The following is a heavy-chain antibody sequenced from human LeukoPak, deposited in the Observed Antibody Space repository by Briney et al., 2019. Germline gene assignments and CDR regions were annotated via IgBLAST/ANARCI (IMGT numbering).Heavy chain of an antibody. CDR3: ARSDGTVVTQGGAFDI. D-gene: IGHD4-23*01. V-gene: IGHV4-31*03. CDR2: IYYSGST. CDR1: GGSISSGGYY. J-gene: IGHJ3*02. Sequence: SQTLSLTCTVSGGSISSGGYYWSWIRQHPGKGLEWIGYIYYSGSTYYNPPLKSRVTISVDTSKNQFSLKLSSVTAADTAVYYCARSDGTVVTQGGAFDIWGQGTMVTVSS.